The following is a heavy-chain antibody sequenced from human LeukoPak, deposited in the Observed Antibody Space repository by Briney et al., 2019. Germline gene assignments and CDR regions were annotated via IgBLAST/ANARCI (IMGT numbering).Heavy chain of an antibody. V-gene: IGHV5-51*01. CDR1: GFTFTRYW. CDR3: ARQGLYYYDSSNDY. CDR2: IFPEDSDR. D-gene: IGHD3-22*01. J-gene: IGHJ4*02. Sequence: GESLKISCQGSGFTFTRYWIGWVRQMPGKGLEWMGSIFPEDSDRRYSPSFQGQVTISADKSISTAYLQWSSLKASDTAMYYCARQGLYYYDSSNDYWGQGTLVTVSS.